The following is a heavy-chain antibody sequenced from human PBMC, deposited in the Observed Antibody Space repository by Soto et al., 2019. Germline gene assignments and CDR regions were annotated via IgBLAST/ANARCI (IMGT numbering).Heavy chain of an antibody. Sequence: GGSLRLSCAASAFNFRDYWMSWVRQAPGKGLEWVAKINEDGSEKYYVDSVKGRFTISRDNAKNSLYLQMNSLTVEDTAMNYCARAGSSTSGAIDYWGQGTLVTVSS. J-gene: IGHJ4*02. V-gene: IGHV3-7*04. CDR1: AFNFRDYW. CDR2: INEDGSEK. CDR3: ARAGSSTSGAIDY. D-gene: IGHD2-2*01.